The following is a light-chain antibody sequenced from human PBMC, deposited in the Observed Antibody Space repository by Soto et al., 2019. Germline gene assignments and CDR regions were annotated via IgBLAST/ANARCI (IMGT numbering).Light chain of an antibody. V-gene: IGLV2-14*01. CDR3: SSYTGGSTYV. J-gene: IGLJ1*01. CDR1: SSDIGGYKY. CDR2: DVS. Sequence: QSVLTQPASVSGSPGQSITISCTGTSSDIGGYKYVSWYQQHPGKAPKLMIYDVSNRPSGVSNRFSGSKSGNTATLTISGLQAEDEAEYYCSSYTGGSTYVFGTVTKVTVL.